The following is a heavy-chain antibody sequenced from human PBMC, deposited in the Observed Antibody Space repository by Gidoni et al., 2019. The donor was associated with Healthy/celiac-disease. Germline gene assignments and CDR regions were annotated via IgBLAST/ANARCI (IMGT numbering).Heavy chain of an antibody. CDR3: ASLSSGSSLDY. Sequence: QVRLVESGGGVVQPGRSLRLSCAASGFTFSSYAMHWVRQAPGKGLEWVAVISYDGSNKYYADSVKGRFTISRDNSKNTLYLQMNSLRAEDTAVYYCASLSSGSSLDYWGQGTLVTVSS. V-gene: IGHV3-30*04. J-gene: IGHJ4*02. CDR2: ISYDGSNK. CDR1: GFTFSSYA. D-gene: IGHD1-26*01.